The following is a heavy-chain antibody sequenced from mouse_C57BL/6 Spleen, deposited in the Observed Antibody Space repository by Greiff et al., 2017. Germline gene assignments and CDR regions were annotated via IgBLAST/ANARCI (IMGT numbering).Heavy chain of an antibody. V-gene: IGHV3-6*01. Sequence: EVQLQQSGPGLVKPSQSLSLTCSVTGYSITSGYYWNWIRQYPGNKLEWMGYISYDGSNNYNPSLKNRISITRDTSKNQFFLKLNSVTTEDTATDYCARGGGYYYGSSLDYWGQGTTLTVSS. J-gene: IGHJ2*01. D-gene: IGHD1-1*01. CDR2: ISYDGSN. CDR1: GYSITSGYY. CDR3: ARGGGYYYGSSLDY.